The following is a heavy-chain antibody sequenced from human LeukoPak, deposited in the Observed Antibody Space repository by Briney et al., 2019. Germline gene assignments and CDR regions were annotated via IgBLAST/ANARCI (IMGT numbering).Heavy chain of an antibody. CDR2: INPNSGGT. V-gene: IGHV1-2*02. CDR3: ARLTGDREFDY. CDR1: GYTFTGYY. J-gene: IGHJ4*02. Sequence: ASVKVSCKASGYTFTGYYMHWVRQAPGQGLEWMGWINPNSGGTKFVQEFQGRVTMTRDTSISTAYMELSRLRSDDTAMYYCARLTGDREFDYWGQGTLVTVSS. D-gene: IGHD7-27*01.